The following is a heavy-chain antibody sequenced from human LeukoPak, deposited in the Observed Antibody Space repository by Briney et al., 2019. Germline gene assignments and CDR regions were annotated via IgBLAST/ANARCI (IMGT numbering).Heavy chain of an antibody. V-gene: IGHV3-9*01. D-gene: IGHD3-22*01. CDR3: AKDYDSSGYRPYFDY. CDR1: GFTFDDYA. J-gene: IGHJ4*02. Sequence: GRSLRLSCAASGFTFDDYAVHWVRQAPGKGLEWVSGISWNSGSIGYADSVKGRFTISRDNAKNSLYLQMNSLRAEDTALYYCAKDYDSSGYRPYFDYWGQGTLVTVSS. CDR2: ISWNSGSI.